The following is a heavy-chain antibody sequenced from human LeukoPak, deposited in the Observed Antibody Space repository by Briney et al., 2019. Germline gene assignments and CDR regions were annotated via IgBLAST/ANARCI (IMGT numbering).Heavy chain of an antibody. CDR1: GYTFTGYF. Sequence: ASVKVSCKASGYTFTGYFMHWVRQAPGQGLEWMGWINPNSGGTNYAQKFQGWVTMTRDTSISTAYMELSRLRSDDTAVYYCARGVDTARYYYYYGMDVWGQGTTVTVSS. V-gene: IGHV1-2*04. CDR2: INPNSGGT. CDR3: ARGVDTARYYYYYGMDV. D-gene: IGHD5-18*01. J-gene: IGHJ6*02.